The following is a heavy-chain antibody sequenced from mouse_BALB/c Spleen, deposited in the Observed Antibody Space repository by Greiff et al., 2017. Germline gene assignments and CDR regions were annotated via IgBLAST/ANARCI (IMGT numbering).Heavy chain of an antibody. J-gene: IGHJ3*01. Sequence: EVKVVESGGGLVQPGGSLRLSCATSGFTFTDYYMSWVRQPPGKALEWLGFIRNKANGYTTEYSASVKGRFTISRDNSQSILYLQMNTLRAEDSATYYCARDKTGGAWFAYWGQGTLVTVSA. CDR1: GFTFTDYY. D-gene: IGHD4-1*01. V-gene: IGHV7-3*02. CDR3: ARDKTGGAWFAY. CDR2: IRNKANGYTT.